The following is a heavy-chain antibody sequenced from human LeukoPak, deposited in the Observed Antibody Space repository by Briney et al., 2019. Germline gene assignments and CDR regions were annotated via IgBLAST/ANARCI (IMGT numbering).Heavy chain of an antibody. V-gene: IGHV3-72*01. CDR2: CRGKTNSYST. CDR3: VRRRVGVAPASDM. D-gene: IGHD1-26*01. J-gene: IGHJ3*02. Sequence: GGSLRLSCAAFGFTFSDHAMDWVRQAPGEGLEWVARCRGKTNSYSTEYAASVKGRFIISRDDSKNSLYLQMNSLKTEDTAVHYCVRRRVGVAPASDMWGQGTTVTVSS. CDR1: GFTFSDHA.